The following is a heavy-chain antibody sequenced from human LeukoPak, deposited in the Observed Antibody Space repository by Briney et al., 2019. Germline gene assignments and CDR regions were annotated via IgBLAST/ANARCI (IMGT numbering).Heavy chain of an antibody. CDR1: GGSVSSGTYY. J-gene: IGHJ5*02. CDR3: ARVLAYCTGGSCYSRWFDP. D-gene: IGHD2-15*01. V-gene: IGHV4-61*01. CDR2: IYYSGST. Sequence: ASETLSLTCTVSGGSVSSGTYYWSWIRQPPGKGLEWIGYIYYSGSTNYNPSLKSRVTISVDTSKNQFSLELSSVTSADTAVYSCARVLAYCTGGSCYSRWFDPWGQGTLVTVSS.